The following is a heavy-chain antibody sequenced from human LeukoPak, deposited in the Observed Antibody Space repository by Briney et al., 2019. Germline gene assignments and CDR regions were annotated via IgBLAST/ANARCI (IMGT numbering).Heavy chain of an antibody. J-gene: IGHJ3*02. V-gene: IGHV4-34*01. Sequence: PSETLSLTCAVYGGSFSGYYWSWIRQPPGKALEWIGEINHSGSTNYNPSLKSRVTISVDTSKNQFSLKLSSVTAADTAVYYCARSEYSYGADAFDIWGQGTMVTVSS. CDR1: GGSFSGYY. CDR2: INHSGST. D-gene: IGHD5-18*01. CDR3: ARSEYSYGADAFDI.